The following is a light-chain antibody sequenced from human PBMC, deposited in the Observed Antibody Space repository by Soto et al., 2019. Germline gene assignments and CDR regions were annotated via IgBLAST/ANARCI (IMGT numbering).Light chain of an antibody. V-gene: IGKV3-20*01. Sequence: EVVLTQSPGTLSLSPGERATLSCRASQSVTGSYLAWYQQKLGQAPRLLIYAASSRATGIPDRFSGSGSGIDFTLTISRLEPEDFAVYYCQQYASSPLTFGEGTKVEIK. CDR2: AAS. J-gene: IGKJ4*01. CDR3: QQYASSPLT. CDR1: QSVTGSY.